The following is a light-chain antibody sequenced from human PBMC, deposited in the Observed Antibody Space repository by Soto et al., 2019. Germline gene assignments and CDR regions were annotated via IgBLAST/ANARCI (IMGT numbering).Light chain of an antibody. J-gene: IGLJ2*01. CDR2: EDT. V-gene: IGLV2-23*01. CDR3: CSYAGSNTVI. Sequence: QSALAQPASVSGSGGQSITISCSGTSSGVGVFNRVSWYQQHPGEAPKLIIYEDTKRPSGVSNRFSGSKSGNAASLTISGLQAEDEAYYYCCSYAGSNTVIFGGGTKVTVL. CDR1: SSGVGVFNR.